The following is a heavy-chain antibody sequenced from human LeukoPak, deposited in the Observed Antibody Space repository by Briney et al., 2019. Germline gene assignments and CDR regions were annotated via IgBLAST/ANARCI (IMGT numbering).Heavy chain of an antibody. CDR3: ASTDYGGNSDY. CDR1: GFIFSNYG. V-gene: IGHV3-53*01. J-gene: IGHJ4*02. Sequence: GGSLRLSCAASGFIFSNYGMNWVRQAPGKGLEWVSVIYSGGSTYYADSVKGRFTIFRDNSKNTLYLQMNSLRAEDTAVYYCASTDYGGNSDYWGQGTLVTVSS. CDR2: IYSGGST. D-gene: IGHD4-23*01.